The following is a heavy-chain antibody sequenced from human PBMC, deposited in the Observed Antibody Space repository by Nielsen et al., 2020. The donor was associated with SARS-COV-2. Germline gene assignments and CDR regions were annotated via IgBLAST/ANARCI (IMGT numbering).Heavy chain of an antibody. V-gene: IGHV4-34*01. J-gene: IGHJ4*02. CDR3: ARDPPVTTFDY. Sequence: GSLRLSCAASGFTFSSYGMHWIRQPPGKGLEWIGEINHSGSTNYNPSLKSRVTISVDTSKNQFSLKLSSVTAADTAVYYCARDPPVTTFDYWGQGTLVTVSS. D-gene: IGHD4-17*01. CDR1: GFTFSSYG. CDR2: INHSGST.